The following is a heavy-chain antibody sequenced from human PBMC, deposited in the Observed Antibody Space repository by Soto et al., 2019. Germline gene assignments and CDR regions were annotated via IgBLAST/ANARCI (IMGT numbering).Heavy chain of an antibody. D-gene: IGHD3-10*01. CDR1: GFTFSNYV. Sequence: GGELRVSYGASGFTFSNYVINSLRQAPGKGLEWVSYISISSSTRYYADSVRGRFTISRDNAKNSLYLQMNSLRDEDTAVYYCARGGGFFDYWGQGTLVTVSS. CDR2: ISISSSTR. V-gene: IGHV3-48*02. CDR3: ARGGGFFDY. J-gene: IGHJ4*02.